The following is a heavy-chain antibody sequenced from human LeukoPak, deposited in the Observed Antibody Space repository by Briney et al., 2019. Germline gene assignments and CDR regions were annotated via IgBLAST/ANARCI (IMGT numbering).Heavy chain of an antibody. D-gene: IGHD4-17*01. V-gene: IGHV3-23*01. CDR3: AKDSPGGDYVANDAFDI. J-gene: IGHJ3*02. CDR1: GFTFSSYA. CDR2: ISGSGGST. Sequence: GGSLRLSCAASGFTFSSYAMSWVRQAPGKGLEWVSAISGSGGSTYYADSVKGRFTISRDNSKNTLYLQMNSLRAEDTAVYYCAKDSPGGDYVANDAFDIWGQGTMVTVSS.